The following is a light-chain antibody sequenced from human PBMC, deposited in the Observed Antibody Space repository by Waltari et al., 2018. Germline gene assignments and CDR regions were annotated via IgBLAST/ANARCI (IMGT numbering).Light chain of an antibody. CDR3: RQYSNWPLYS. CDR1: RSSSNK. J-gene: IGKJ2*01. V-gene: IGKV3-15*01. CDR2: CAA. Sequence: EIAMTQSPAPLSVSPGERATLSSRSRRSSSNKLAWYQQKLGEAPRLLIFCAANRASGVPARFSGSRSGAKFTLTISSLQSEDVVFYYCRQYSNWPLYSFGQGTKLEIK.